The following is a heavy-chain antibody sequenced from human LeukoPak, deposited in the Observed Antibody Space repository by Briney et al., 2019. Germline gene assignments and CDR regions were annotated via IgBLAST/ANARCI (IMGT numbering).Heavy chain of an antibody. V-gene: IGHV5-51*01. CDR3: ARASGSGFDS. CDR1: GYSFTTYW. CDR2: IYPDDSDT. D-gene: IGHD2-15*01. Sequence: GESLKISYKGSGYSFTTYWIGWVRQMPGKGLEWMAIIYPDDSDTTYSPSFQGQVTISADKSISTVYLQWSSLKASDTAMYYCARASGSGFDSWGQGTLVTVSS. J-gene: IGHJ5*01.